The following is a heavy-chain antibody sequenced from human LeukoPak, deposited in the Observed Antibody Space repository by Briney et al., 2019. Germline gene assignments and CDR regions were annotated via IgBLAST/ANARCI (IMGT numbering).Heavy chain of an antibody. Sequence: GASVKVSCKVSGYTLTELSMHWVRQAPGKGLEWMGGFDPEDGETIYAQKFQGRVTMTRDTSTSTVYMELSSLRSEDTAVYYCASLRNLGQWLVRRPLDAFDIWGQGTMVTVSS. V-gene: IGHV1-24*01. CDR1: GYTLTELS. J-gene: IGHJ3*02. CDR2: FDPEDGET. CDR3: ASLRNLGQWLVRRPLDAFDI. D-gene: IGHD6-19*01.